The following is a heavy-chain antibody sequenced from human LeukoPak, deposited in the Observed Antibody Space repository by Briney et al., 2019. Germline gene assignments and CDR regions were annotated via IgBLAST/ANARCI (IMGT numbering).Heavy chain of an antibody. CDR2: IYSVGST. J-gene: IGHJ4*02. CDR3: ARILVEELLD. Sequence: GGSLRLSCAASGFTVSSNYMSWVRQAPGKGLEWVSVIYSVGSTYYADSVKGRFTISRDNAKNSLYLQMNSLRAEDTAVYYCARILVEELLDWGQGTLVTVSS. D-gene: IGHD1-26*01. V-gene: IGHV3-66*01. CDR1: GFTVSSNY.